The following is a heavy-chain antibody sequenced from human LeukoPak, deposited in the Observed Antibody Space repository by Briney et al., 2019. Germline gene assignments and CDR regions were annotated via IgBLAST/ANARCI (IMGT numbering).Heavy chain of an antibody. V-gene: IGHV3-21*01. Sequence: GGSLRLSCAASGFTFSSYSMNWVRQAPGKGLEWVSSISSSSSYIYYADSVNGRFTISRDNAKNSLYLQMNSLRAEDTAVYYCARAPRDIVVVPAAIFHFDYWGQGTLVTVSS. D-gene: IGHD2-2*01. CDR1: GFTFSSYS. CDR2: ISSSSSYI. J-gene: IGHJ4*02. CDR3: ARAPRDIVVVPAAIFHFDY.